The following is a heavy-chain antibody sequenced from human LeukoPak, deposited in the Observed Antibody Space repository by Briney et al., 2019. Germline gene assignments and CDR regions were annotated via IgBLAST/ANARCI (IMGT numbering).Heavy chain of an antibody. J-gene: IGHJ3*02. CDR1: GFTFDDYG. D-gene: IGHD3-22*01. CDR3: ASSRGDSSDDAFDI. V-gene: IGHV3-20*04. Sequence: GGSLRLSCAASGFTFDDYGMSWVRQAPGKGLEWVSGINWNGGSAGYADSVKGRFTISRDNAKTSLYLQMNSLRAEDTALYYCASSRGDSSDDAFDIWGQGTMVTVSS. CDR2: INWNGGSA.